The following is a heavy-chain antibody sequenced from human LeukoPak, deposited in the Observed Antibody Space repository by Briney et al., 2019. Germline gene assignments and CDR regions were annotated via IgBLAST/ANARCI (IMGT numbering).Heavy chain of an antibody. V-gene: IGHV1-69*04. CDR2: IIPIFGIA. J-gene: IGHJ4*02. Sequence: ASAKVSCKASGGTFSSYAISWVRQAPGQGLEWMGRIIPIFGIANYAQKFQGRVTITADKSTSTAYMELNSLRAEDTAVYYCARRGGILNGYYDYWGQGTLVTVSS. CDR1: GGTFSSYA. D-gene: IGHD3-9*01. CDR3: ARRGGILNGYYDY.